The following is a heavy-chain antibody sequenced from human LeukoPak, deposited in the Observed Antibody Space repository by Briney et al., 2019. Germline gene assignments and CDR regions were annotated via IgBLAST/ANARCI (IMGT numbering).Heavy chain of an antibody. D-gene: IGHD2-2*01. CDR3: ARDGYCSSSTCYDY. V-gene: IGHV4-4*07. Sequence: PSETLSLSCTVSGGSISSHYWSWLRQPAGKGLEWVGRIYSTGSTNYNPSLKSRVTMSVDTSKNQFSLKLSSVTAADTAVYYCARDGYCSSSTCYDYWGQGTLVTVYS. J-gene: IGHJ4*02. CDR1: GGSISSHY. CDR2: IYSTGST.